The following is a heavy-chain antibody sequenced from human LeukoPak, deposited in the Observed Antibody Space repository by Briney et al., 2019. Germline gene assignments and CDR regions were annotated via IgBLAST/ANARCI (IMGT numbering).Heavy chain of an antibody. V-gene: IGHV3-48*03. J-gene: IGHJ5*02. CDR1: GFTFSSYE. CDR3: ARVWVTTLDS. D-gene: IGHD2-21*02. CDR2: ISRSGSTI. Sequence: GGSLRLSCAASGFTFSSYEMHWVRQAPGKGLEWVSYISRSGSTIYYVDSVKGRFTISRDNAKNSLYLQMNSLRAEHPAVYYCARVWVTTLDSWGQGPVLNVSS.